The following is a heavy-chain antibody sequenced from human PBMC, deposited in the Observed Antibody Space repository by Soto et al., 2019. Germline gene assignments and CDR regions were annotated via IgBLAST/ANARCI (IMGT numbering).Heavy chain of an antibody. J-gene: IGHJ6*02. CDR1: GGTFSSYA. V-gene: IGHV1-18*01. D-gene: IGHD2-8*01. Sequence: QVQLVQSGAEVKKPGSSVKVSCKASGGTFSSYAISWVRQAPGQGLEWMGGISASNGNTNYAQKLQGRVTMTTHTSTGTAYMELRSLRSDDTATYYCARDSVRYCRDGVCYQGYYYCAMDVWGQGTTVTVS. CDR3: ARDSVRYCRDGVCYQGYYYCAMDV. CDR2: ISASNGNT.